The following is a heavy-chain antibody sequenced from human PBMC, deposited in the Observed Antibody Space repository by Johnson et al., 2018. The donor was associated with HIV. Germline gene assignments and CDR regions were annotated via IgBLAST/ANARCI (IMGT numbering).Heavy chain of an antibody. CDR2: VNPNGGIT. Sequence: EVQLVESGGGLAQPAWSPRLSCAASQFTLSSYYMNCVRQASGNGLELVGQVNPNGGITYLIDSGKDRFSTSRDNAKNTLHLQMNSLKTEDTAVYYCAREGNYAAFDIWGQGTMVTVSS. CDR3: AREGNYAAFDI. CDR1: QFTLSSYY. V-gene: IGHV3-25*05. D-gene: IGHD4-11*01. J-gene: IGHJ3*02.